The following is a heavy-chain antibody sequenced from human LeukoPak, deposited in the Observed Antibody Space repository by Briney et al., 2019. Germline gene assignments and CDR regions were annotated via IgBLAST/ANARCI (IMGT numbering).Heavy chain of an antibody. CDR1: GFTFSGYA. Sequence: GGSLRLSCAASGFTFSGYAMSWVRQAPGKGLEWVSAISGSGGSTYYADSVKGRFTISRDNSKNTLYLQMNTLTAEDTAIYYCSKGRSMLGELSGDYWGQGTLVTVSS. D-gene: IGHD3-10*02. CDR2: ISGSGGST. V-gene: IGHV3-23*01. CDR3: SKGRSMLGELSGDY. J-gene: IGHJ4*02.